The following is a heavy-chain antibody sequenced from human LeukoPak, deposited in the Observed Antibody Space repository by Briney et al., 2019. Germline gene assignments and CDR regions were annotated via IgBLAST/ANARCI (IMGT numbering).Heavy chain of an antibody. CDR1: GYTLTSYA. Sequence: ASVKVSCKASGYTLTSYAMNWVRQAPGQGLEWMGWINTNTGNPTYAQGFTGRFVFSLDTSVSTAYLQISSLKAEDTAVYYCARDSYNWNERDAFDIWGQGTMVTVSS. V-gene: IGHV7-4-1*02. J-gene: IGHJ3*02. D-gene: IGHD1-1*01. CDR3: ARDSYNWNERDAFDI. CDR2: INTNTGNP.